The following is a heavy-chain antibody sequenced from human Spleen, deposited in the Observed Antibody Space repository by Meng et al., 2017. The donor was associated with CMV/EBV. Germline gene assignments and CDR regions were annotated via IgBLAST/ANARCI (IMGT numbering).Heavy chain of an antibody. Sequence: GGSLRLSCAASGFTFDDYAMHWVRQAPGKGLEWVSGISWNSGSIGYADSVKGRFTISRDNAKNSLYLQMNSLRAEDTALYYCAKGVQTYQPCEFDYWGQGTLVTVSS. J-gene: IGHJ4*02. D-gene: IGHD2-2*01. V-gene: IGHV3-9*01. CDR3: AKGVQTYQPCEFDY. CDR1: GFTFDDYA. CDR2: ISWNSGSI.